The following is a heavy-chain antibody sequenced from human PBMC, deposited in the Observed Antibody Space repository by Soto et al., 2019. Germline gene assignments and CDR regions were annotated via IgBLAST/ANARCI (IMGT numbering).Heavy chain of an antibody. Sequence: PGGSLRLSCAASGFTFSSYAMHWVRQAPGKGLEWVAVISYDGSNKYYADSVKGRFIISRDNFKNMLYLQMNSLRAEDTAVYYCARFYYDSSGYLPSPYYYYYGMDVWGQGTTVTVSS. CDR2: ISYDGSNK. CDR3: ARFYYDSSGYLPSPYYYYYGMDV. D-gene: IGHD3-22*01. V-gene: IGHV3-30-3*01. CDR1: GFTFSSYA. J-gene: IGHJ6*02.